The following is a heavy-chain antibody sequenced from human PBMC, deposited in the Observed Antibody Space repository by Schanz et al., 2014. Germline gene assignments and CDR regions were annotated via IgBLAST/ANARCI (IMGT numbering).Heavy chain of an antibody. J-gene: IGHJ4*02. V-gene: IGHV4-34*01. CDR2: INHGGST. Sequence: QVQLQQWGAGLLKPSETLSLTCAVYGGSFSGYYWSWIRQPPGKGLEWIAEINHGGSTNYNPSLRSRGTISVDTSKNQFSLKVRSVPAADTAVYYCARAARRTRVVPLYFDYWGQGTLVTVSS. CDR1: GGSFSGYY. CDR3: ARAARRTRVVPLYFDY. D-gene: IGHD2-2*01.